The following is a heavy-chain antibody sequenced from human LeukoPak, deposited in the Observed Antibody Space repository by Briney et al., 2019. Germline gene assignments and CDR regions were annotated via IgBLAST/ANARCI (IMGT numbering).Heavy chain of an antibody. V-gene: IGHV1-8*03. D-gene: IGHD4-17*01. J-gene: IGHJ6*03. Sequence: ASVKVSCKASGYSFTNYDINWVRQATGQGLEWMGWMNPKSGDTGYSQKFQGRVFITRDTSINTAYMELSSLGSEDTAVYYCARGYGDYVRFYYYYMDVWGKGTTVTVSS. CDR3: ARGYGDYVRFYYYYMDV. CDR1: GYSFTNYD. CDR2: MNPKSGDT.